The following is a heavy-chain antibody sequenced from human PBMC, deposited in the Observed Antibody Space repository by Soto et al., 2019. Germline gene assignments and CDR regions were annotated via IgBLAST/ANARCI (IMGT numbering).Heavy chain of an antibody. V-gene: IGHV3-7*01. CDR3: ALIYYSGYFQH. CDR1: GFTFSSYW. Sequence: EVQLGESGGGLVQPGWSLRLSCAASGFTFSSYWMSWVRQAPGKGLEWVANIKQDGSEKYYVDSVKGRFTISRDNAKNSLYLQMNSLRAEDTAVYYCALIYYSGYFQHWGQGTLVTVSS. J-gene: IGHJ1*01. CDR2: IKQDGSEK. D-gene: IGHD3-10*01.